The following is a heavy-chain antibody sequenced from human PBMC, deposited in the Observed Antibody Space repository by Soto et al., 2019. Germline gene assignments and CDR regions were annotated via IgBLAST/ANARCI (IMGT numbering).Heavy chain of an antibody. CDR2: ISSSSSYI. D-gene: IGHD2-8*02. CDR1: GFTFSSYS. J-gene: IGHJ6*02. CDR3: ARAGASMDYYYYGMDV. V-gene: IGHV3-21*01. Sequence: GESLKISCAASGFTFSSYSMNWVRQAPGKGLEWVSSISSSSSYIYYADSVKGRFTISRDNAKNSLYLQMNSLRAEDTAVYYCARAGASMDYYYYGMDVWGQGTTVTVSS.